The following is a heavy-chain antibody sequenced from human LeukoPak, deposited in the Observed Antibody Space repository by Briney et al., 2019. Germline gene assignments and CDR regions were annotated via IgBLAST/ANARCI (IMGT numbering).Heavy chain of an antibody. Sequence: GGSLRLSCVASGFICDDSLMHWVRQAPGKGLEWISLISRDGSTPYYADSVKGRFTISRDNSKNSLFLQMNSLTPEDTAVYYCGRDIRGNYFDSWGQGTLVTVSS. D-gene: IGHD3-16*01. CDR2: ISRDGSTP. CDR1: GFICDDSL. V-gene: IGHV3-43*01. J-gene: IGHJ4*02. CDR3: GRDIRGNYFDS.